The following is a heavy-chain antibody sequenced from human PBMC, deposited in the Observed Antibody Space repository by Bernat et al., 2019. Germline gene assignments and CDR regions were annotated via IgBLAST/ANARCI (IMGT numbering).Heavy chain of an antibody. J-gene: IGHJ6*03. D-gene: IGHD2-2*01. CDR1: GFTFDDYA. CDR3: AKDTGSSTSSLSYMDV. V-gene: IGHV3-9*01. Sequence: EVQLVESGGGLVQPGRSLRLSCAASGFTFDDYAMHWVRPAPGKGLGWVSGISWNSGSIGYADSVKGRFTISRDNAKNSLYLQMNSLRAEDTALYYCAKDTGSSTSSLSYMDVWGKGTTVTVSS. CDR2: ISWNSGSI.